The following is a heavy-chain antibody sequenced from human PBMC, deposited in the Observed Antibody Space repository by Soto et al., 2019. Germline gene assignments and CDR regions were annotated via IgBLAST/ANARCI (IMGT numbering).Heavy chain of an antibody. Sequence: EVQLVESGGGLVQPGGSLRLSCAASGFTFSSYWMSWVRQAPGKGLEWVANIKQDGSEKYYVDSVKGRFTISRDNAKNSLYLQMNILRAEDTAVYYCANRGYDYNFDYWGQGTLVTVSS. J-gene: IGHJ4*02. CDR3: ANRGYDYNFDY. CDR2: IKQDGSEK. CDR1: GFTFSSYW. V-gene: IGHV3-7*01. D-gene: IGHD5-12*01.